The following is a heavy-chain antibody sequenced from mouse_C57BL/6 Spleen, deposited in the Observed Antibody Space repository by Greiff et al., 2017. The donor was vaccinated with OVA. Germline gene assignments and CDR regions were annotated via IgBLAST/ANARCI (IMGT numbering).Heavy chain of an antibody. J-gene: IGHJ1*03. D-gene: IGHD1-1*01. CDR2: ISSGSSTI. CDR3: ARDNYGSSLWYFDV. Sequence: EVKLMESGGGLVKPGGSLKLSCAASGFTFSDYGMHWVRQAPEKGLEWVAYISSGSSTIYYADTVKGRFTISRDNAKNTLFLQMTSLRSEDTAMYYCARDNYGSSLWYFDVWGTGTTVTVSS. V-gene: IGHV5-17*01. CDR1: GFTFSDYG.